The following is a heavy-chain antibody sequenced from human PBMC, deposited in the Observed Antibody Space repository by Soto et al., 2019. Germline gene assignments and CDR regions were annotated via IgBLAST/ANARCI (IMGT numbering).Heavy chain of an antibody. CDR2: IYPGDSDT. J-gene: IGHJ4*02. Sequence: GESLKISCKGSGYSFTSYWIGWVRQMPGKGLEWMGIIYPGDSDTRYSPSFQGQVTISADKSISTAFLQWSSLKASDTAMYYCASLYDFWSGYCDYWGQGTLVTVSS. CDR1: GYSFTSYW. V-gene: IGHV5-51*01. D-gene: IGHD3-3*01. CDR3: ASLYDFWSGYCDY.